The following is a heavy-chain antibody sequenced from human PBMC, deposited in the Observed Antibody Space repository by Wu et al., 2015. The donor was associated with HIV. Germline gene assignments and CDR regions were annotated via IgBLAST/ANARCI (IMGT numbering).Heavy chain of an antibody. CDR1: GGTFSSYA. Sequence: QVQLVQSGAEVKKPGSSVKVSCKASGGTFSSYAISWVRQAPGQGLEWMGRIIPIFGTANYAQKFQGRVTITADESTSTAYMELSSLRSEDTTVYYCASWAEILDGARRGLWFGWWEETGYGMDVWGQGTTVTVS. CDR3: ASWAEILDGARRGLWFGWWEETGYGMDV. CDR2: IIPIFGTA. V-gene: IGHV1-69*13. J-gene: IGHJ6*02. D-gene: IGHD3-10*01.